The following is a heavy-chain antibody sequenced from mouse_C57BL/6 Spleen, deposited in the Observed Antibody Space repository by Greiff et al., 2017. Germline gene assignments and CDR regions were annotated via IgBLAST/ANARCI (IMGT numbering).Heavy chain of an antibody. V-gene: IGHV1-52*01. CDR2: IDPSDSET. CDR3: ARAYDYGAWFAY. J-gene: IGHJ3*01. Sequence: QVQLQQPGAELVRPGSSVKLSCKASGYTFTSYWMHWVKQRPIQGLEWIGNIDPSDSETHYNQKFKDKATLTVDKSSSTAYMQLSSLTSEDSAVYCCARAYDYGAWFAYWGQGTLVTVSA. CDR1: GYTFTSYW. D-gene: IGHD2-4*01.